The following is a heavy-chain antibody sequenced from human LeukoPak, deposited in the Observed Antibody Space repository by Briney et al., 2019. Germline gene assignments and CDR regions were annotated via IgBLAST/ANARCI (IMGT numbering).Heavy chain of an antibody. CDR1: GFTFSSYG. Sequence: GGSLRLSCAASGFTFSSYGMHWVRQAPGKGPEWVAVISYDGSNKYYADSVKGRFTISRDNSKNTLYLQMNSLRAEDTAVYYCANAVAGIYYFDYWGQGTLVTVSS. CDR3: ANAVAGIYYFDY. V-gene: IGHV3-30*18. D-gene: IGHD6-19*01. CDR2: ISYDGSNK. J-gene: IGHJ4*02.